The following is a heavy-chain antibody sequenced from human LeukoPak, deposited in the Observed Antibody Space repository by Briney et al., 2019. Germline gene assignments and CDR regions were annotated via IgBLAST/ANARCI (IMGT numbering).Heavy chain of an antibody. D-gene: IGHD5-18*01. CDR3: ARSYGYGTNFDY. V-gene: IGHV4-31*03. CDR2: MYYRGST. Sequence: SGTLSLTCTVSGGSISSGNYYWSWIRQHPGKGLEWIGYMYYRGSTYYNPSLKSRVTISVDTSKNQFSLKLGSVTAADTAVYYCARSYGYGTNFDYWGQGTLVTVSS. CDR1: GGSISSGNYY. J-gene: IGHJ4*02.